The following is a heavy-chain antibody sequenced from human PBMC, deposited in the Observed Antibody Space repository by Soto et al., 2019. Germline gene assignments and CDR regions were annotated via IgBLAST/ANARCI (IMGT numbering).Heavy chain of an antibody. Sequence: PGGSLRLSCAASGFTFSSYAMSWVRQAPGKGLEWVSAISGSGGSTYYADSVKGRFTISRDNSKNTLYLQMNSLRAEDTDVYYCAKGVYYYDSSGYFPALFEYWGQGTLVTVSS. V-gene: IGHV3-23*01. CDR2: ISGSGGST. CDR3: AKGVYYYDSSGYFPALFEY. CDR1: GFTFSSYA. D-gene: IGHD3-22*01. J-gene: IGHJ4*02.